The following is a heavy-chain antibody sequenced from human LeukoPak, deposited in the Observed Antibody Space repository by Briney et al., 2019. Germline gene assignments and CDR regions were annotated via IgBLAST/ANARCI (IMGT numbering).Heavy chain of an antibody. D-gene: IGHD3-22*01. J-gene: IGHJ1*01. CDR2: ISWNSGSI. Sequence: GGSLRLSCAASGFTFDDYAMHWVRHAPGKGLEWVSGISWNSGSIGYADSVKGRLTISRDNAKNSLYLQMNSLRAEDTALYYCAKDRNYDSSGYYPHWGQGTLVTVSS. CDR1: GFTFDDYA. V-gene: IGHV3-9*01. CDR3: AKDRNYDSSGYYPH.